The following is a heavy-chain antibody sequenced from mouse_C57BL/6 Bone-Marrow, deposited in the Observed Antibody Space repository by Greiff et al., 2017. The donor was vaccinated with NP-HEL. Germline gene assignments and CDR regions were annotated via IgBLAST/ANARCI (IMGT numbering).Heavy chain of an antibody. V-gene: IGHV7-1*01. D-gene: IGHD4-1*01. CDR1: GFTFSDFY. Sequence: EVKLMESGGGLVQSGRSLRLSCATSGFTFSDFYMEWVRQAPGKGLEWIAASRNKANDYTTEYSASVKGRFIVSRDTSQSILYLQMNALRAEDTAIYYCARDAAGFYAIDYWGQGTSVTVSS. CDR3: ARDAAGFYAIDY. J-gene: IGHJ4*01. CDR2: SRNKANDYTT.